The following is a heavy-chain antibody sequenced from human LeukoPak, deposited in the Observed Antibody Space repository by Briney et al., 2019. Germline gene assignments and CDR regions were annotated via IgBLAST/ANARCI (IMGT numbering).Heavy chain of an antibody. CDR3: ATPGVPYYYYYGMDV. CDR2: IYPGDSDT. J-gene: IGHJ6*02. V-gene: IGHV5-51*01. Sequence: GESLKISCKGSGYSFTSYWVGWVRQMPGKGLEWMGIIYPGDSDTRYSPSFQGQVTISADKSISTAYLQWSSLKASDTAMYYCATPGVPYYYYYGMDVWGQGTTVTVSS. CDR1: GYSFTSYW. D-gene: IGHD3-10*01.